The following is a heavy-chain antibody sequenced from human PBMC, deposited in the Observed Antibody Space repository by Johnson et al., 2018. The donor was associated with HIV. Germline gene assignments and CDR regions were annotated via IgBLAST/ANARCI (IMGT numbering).Heavy chain of an antibody. CDR1: GFAFSNSA. V-gene: IGHV3-7*01. Sequence: VQVVESGGGLVQPGGSLRLSCEASGFAFSNSALHWVRQAPGKGLEWVANINVDGSEKFYVDSVKGRFTISRDNVNNSVFLLLNSLRVEDTAVYFCARAHLIFPKNAFDIWGQGTMVTVSS. D-gene: IGHD3-3*02. J-gene: IGHJ3*02. CDR3: ARAHLIFPKNAFDI. CDR2: INVDGSEK.